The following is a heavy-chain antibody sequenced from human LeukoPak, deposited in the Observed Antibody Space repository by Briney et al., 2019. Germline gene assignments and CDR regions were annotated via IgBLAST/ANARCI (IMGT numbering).Heavy chain of an antibody. CDR1: GGSISSYY. J-gene: IGHJ5*02. CDR2: IYYSGST. CDR3: ARSRYYDFWSGGGGHNWFDP. Sequence: PSETLSLTCTVSGGSISSYYWSWIRQPPGKGLEWIGYIYYSGSTNYNPSLKSRVTISVDTSKNQFSLKLSSVTAADTAVYYCARSRYYDFWSGGGGHNWFDPWGQGTLVTVSS. V-gene: IGHV4-59*01. D-gene: IGHD3-3*01.